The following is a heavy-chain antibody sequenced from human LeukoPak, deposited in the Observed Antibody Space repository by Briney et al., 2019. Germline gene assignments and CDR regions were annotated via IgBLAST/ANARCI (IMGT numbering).Heavy chain of an antibody. V-gene: IGHV3-48*01. D-gene: IGHD6-19*01. J-gene: IGHJ4*02. Sequence: GGSLRLSCAASGFTFSSYSMNWVRQAPGKGLEWVSYISSSSSTIYYADSVKGRFTISRDNAKNSLYLQMNSLRAEDTAVYYCAKISAGDSSSPFDYWGQGTLVTVSS. CDR2: ISSSSSTI. CDR3: AKISAGDSSSPFDY. CDR1: GFTFSSYS.